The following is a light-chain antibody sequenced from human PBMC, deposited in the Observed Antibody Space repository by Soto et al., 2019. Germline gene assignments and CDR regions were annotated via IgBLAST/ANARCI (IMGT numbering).Light chain of an antibody. Sequence: ESVLTQSPATLSSFPGDRVTLSCSASQYINTRLAWYQHRPGQAPRLLIYPTSIRAASIPARFSASGTGTDFTLTIRSLEPDDFAVYYCQQRSNWPTFGQGTKVDIK. CDR1: QYINTR. CDR2: PTS. CDR3: QQRSNWPT. J-gene: IGKJ1*01. V-gene: IGKV3D-11*01.